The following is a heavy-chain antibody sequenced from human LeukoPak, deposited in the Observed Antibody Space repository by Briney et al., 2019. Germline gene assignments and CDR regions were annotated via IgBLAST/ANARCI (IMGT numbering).Heavy chain of an antibody. V-gene: IGHV4-39*07. CDR2: ISHSGST. CDR1: GGSISKSTYY. D-gene: IGHD6-13*01. Sequence: PSETLSLTCTVSGGSISKSTYYWGWIRQSPGKGLEWIGSISHSGSTYYNPSLTSRVTISEDTSKNQFSLKLSSVTAADTAVYYCARGRTRSVYSSSTRGYNWFDPWGQGTLVTVSS. J-gene: IGHJ5*02. CDR3: ARGRTRSVYSSSTRGYNWFDP.